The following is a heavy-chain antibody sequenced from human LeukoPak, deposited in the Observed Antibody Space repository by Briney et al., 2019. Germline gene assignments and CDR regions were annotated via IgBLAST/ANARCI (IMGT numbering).Heavy chain of an antibody. CDR1: GFTFSSYG. J-gene: IGHJ4*02. D-gene: IGHD2-15*01. V-gene: IGHV3-23*01. CDR2: ISGSGGST. Sequence: WGSLRLSCAASGFTFSSYGMSWVRQAPGKGLEWVSAISGSGGSTYYADSVKGRFTISRDNSKNTLYLQMNSLRAEDTAVYYCAKALCSGGSCYYFDYWGQGTLVTVSS. CDR3: AKALCSGGSCYYFDY.